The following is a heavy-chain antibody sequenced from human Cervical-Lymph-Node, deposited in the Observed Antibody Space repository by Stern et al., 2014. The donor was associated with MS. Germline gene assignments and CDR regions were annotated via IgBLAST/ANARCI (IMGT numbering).Heavy chain of an antibody. V-gene: IGHV1-3*02. CDR2: SNAGHGNT. CDR1: GYTFTRYG. Sequence: VQLVQSGAEVRKPGASVKVSCNASGYTFTRYGIHCVRQAPGQRLEWMGWSNAGHGNTKYSQEFQGRVTITRDTSASTAYMELGSLRSEDMAVYYCARGGGGYSYGLDYWGQGTLVTVSS. J-gene: IGHJ4*02. D-gene: IGHD5-18*01. CDR3: ARGGGGYSYGLDY.